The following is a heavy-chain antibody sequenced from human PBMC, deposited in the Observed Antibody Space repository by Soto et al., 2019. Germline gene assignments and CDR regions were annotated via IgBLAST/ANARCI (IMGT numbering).Heavy chain of an antibody. CDR1: GFTFSSYA. V-gene: IGHV3-30-3*01. J-gene: IGHJ4*02. CDR3: XKARLTSXRDFDY. D-gene: IGHD6-13*01. Sequence: PGESLKISCAASGFTFSSYAMHWVRQAPGKGLEWVAVISYDGSNKYYADSVKGRFTISRDNSKNTLYLQVNSLRAEDTAVYYXXKARLTSXRDFDYWGQGTLVTVSS. CDR2: ISYDGSNK.